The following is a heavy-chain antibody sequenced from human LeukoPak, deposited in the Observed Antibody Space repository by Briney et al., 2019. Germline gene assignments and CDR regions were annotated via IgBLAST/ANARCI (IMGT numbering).Heavy chain of an antibody. CDR3: ARESLSRSSNDFDY. CDR2: IKQDGSEK. Sequence: PGGSLRLSCAASGFTFSSYWMSWVRQAPGKGLEWVANIKQDGSEKYYVDSVKGRFTISRDNAKNSLYLQMNSLRAEDTAVYYCARESLSRSSNDFDYWGQGTLVTVSS. V-gene: IGHV3-7*01. CDR1: GFTFSSYW. J-gene: IGHJ4*02. D-gene: IGHD2-2*01.